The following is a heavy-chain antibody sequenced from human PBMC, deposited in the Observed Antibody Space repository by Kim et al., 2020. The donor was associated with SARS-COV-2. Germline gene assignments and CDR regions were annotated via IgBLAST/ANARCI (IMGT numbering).Heavy chain of an antibody. CDR3: AGEVHSRYFDWSYYYYGVDV. Sequence: SETLSLTCTVSGGSISSSSYYWGWIRQPPGKGLEWIVSIYDSGSTYYNPSLKSRVTISVDTSKNQFSLKLSSGTAADTAVYYCAGEVHSRYFDWSYYYYGVDVWGEGTTVTVSS. CDR2: IYDSGST. CDR1: GGSISSSSYY. J-gene: IGHJ6*04. V-gene: IGHV4-39*01. D-gene: IGHD3-9*01.